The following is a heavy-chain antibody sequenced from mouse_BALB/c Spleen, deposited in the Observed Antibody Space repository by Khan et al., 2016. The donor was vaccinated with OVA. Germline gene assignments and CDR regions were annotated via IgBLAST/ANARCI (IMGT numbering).Heavy chain of an antibody. V-gene: IGHV3-2*02. CDR1: GYSITSGYG. CDR2: ISYSGST. J-gene: IGHJ2*01. D-gene: IGHD1-2*01. CDR3: ARTARIKY. Sequence: EVELVESGPGLVKPSQSLSLTCTVTGYSITSGYGWNWIRQFPGNKLAWMGYISYSGSTNYNPSLKSRISITRDTSKNQFFLQLNSVTTDDTATYYCARTARIKYWGQGTTLTVSS.